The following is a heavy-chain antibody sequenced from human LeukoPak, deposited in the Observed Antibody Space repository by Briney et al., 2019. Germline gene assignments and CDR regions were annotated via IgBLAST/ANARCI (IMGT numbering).Heavy chain of an antibody. D-gene: IGHD3-3*01. CDR2: ISSSSSYI. V-gene: IGHV3-21*01. CDR3: ARGRGYGFWSGYFPDAFDI. J-gene: IGHJ3*02. Sequence: PGGSLRLSCAASGFTFSSYSMNWVRQAPGKGLEWVSSISSSSSYIYHADSVKGRFTISRDNAKNSLYLQMNSLRAEDTAVYYCARGRGYGFWSGYFPDAFDIWGQGTMVTVSS. CDR1: GFTFSSYS.